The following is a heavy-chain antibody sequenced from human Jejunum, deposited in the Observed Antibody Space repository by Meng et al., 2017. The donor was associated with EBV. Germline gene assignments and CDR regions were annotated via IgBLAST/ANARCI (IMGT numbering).Heavy chain of an antibody. V-gene: IGHV4-4*02. CDR3: ARDRGVEDY. J-gene: IGHJ4*02. CDR1: GGSTSTDNW. D-gene: IGHD5-24*01. CDR2: IHHSGST. Sequence: QVQLQGPGPGLVKPSGPLSLPCAVSGGSTSTDNWWSWVRQPPGKGLEYIGEIHHSGSTKYNPSLKSRVTISVDKSNNHFSLKLSSVTAADTAVYYCARDRGVEDYWGQGTLVTVSS.